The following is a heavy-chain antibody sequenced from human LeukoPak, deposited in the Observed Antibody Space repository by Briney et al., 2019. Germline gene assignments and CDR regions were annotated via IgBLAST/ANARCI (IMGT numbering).Heavy chain of an antibody. CDR2: FDPEDGET. D-gene: IGHD3-22*01. J-gene: IGHJ4*02. Sequence: ASVKVSCKVSGYTLTELSMHWVRQAPGKGLEWMRGFDPEDGETIYAQKFQGRVTMTEDTSTDTAYMELSSLRSEDTAVYYCATEVRYYDSSGYHNWGQGTLVTVSS. V-gene: IGHV1-24*01. CDR1: GYTLTELS. CDR3: ATEVRYYDSSGYHN.